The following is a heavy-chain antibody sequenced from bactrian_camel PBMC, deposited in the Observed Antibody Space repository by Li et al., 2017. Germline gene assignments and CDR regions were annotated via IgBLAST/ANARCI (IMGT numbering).Heavy chain of an antibody. V-gene: IGHV3S31*01. Sequence: DVQLVESGGGLVQPGGSLTLSCAHSGTITYAMTWVRQAPGKGLEWVSAMYNANGNTYYADSVKGRFTISVDKAKRMLYLQMNSLKTEDTAVYYCAAIRCYGRREVNYWGQGTQVTVS. CDR2: MYNANGNT. J-gene: IGHJ4*01. CDR3: AAIRCYGRREVNY. D-gene: IGHD5*01. CDR1: GTITYA.